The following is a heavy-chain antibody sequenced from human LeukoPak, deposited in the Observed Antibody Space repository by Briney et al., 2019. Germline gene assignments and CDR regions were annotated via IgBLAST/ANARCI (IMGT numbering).Heavy chain of an antibody. D-gene: IGHD1-26*01. CDR1: GYTFTSYE. CDR2: MNPNSGNT. CDR3: ARAVGATNHVDY. J-gene: IGHJ4*02. V-gene: IGHV1-8*01. Sequence: ASVKVSCKASGYTFTSYEINWVRQATGQGLEWMGWMNPNSGNTGSAQKFQGRLTMTRNKSISTAYMELSSLRSEDTAVYFCARAVGATNHVDYWGQGTLVTVSS.